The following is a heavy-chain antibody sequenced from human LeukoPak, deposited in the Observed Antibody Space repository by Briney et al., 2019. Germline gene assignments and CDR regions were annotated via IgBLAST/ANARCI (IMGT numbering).Heavy chain of an antibody. CDR1: GGSFSAYY. J-gene: IGHJ4*02. Sequence: SETLSLTCAVNGGSFSAYYWSWIRQPAGKGLEWIGRIYTSGSTNYNPSLKSRVTMSVDTSKNQFSLKLSSVTAADTAVYYCARVGSGSSFDYWGQGTLVTVSS. CDR3: ARVGSGSSFDY. D-gene: IGHD1-26*01. CDR2: IYTSGST. V-gene: IGHV4-59*10.